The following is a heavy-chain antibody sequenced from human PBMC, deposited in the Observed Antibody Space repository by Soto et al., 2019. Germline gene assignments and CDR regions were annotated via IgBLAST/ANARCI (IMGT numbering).Heavy chain of an antibody. CDR2: IIPIFGAP. CDR1: GGTFSNTA. D-gene: IGHD5-18*01. CDR3: ATPAEPLDTAMLKGLAH. Sequence: QVQLVQSGAEVKKPGSSVKVSCKASGGTFSNTAFIWVRQAPGQGLEWMGGIIPIFGAPNYAQKFQVRLMISADDSASKAYMELNTLTSEDTAVYYCATPAEPLDTAMLKGLAHWGQGTLVTVSS. J-gene: IGHJ4*02. V-gene: IGHV1-69*01.